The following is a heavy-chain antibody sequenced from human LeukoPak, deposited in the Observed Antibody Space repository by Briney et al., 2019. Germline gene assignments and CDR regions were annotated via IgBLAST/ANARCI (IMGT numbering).Heavy chain of an antibody. D-gene: IGHD2-2*01. Sequence: GASVKVFCKASGYTFTSYYMHWVRQAPGQGLEWMGIINPSGGSTSYAQKFQGRVTMTRDTSTSTVYMELSSLRSEDTAVYYCARENIVVVPAAHEYYFDYRGQGTLVTVSS. J-gene: IGHJ4*02. CDR1: GYTFTSYY. V-gene: IGHV1-46*01. CDR2: INPSGGST. CDR3: ARENIVVVPAAHEYYFDY.